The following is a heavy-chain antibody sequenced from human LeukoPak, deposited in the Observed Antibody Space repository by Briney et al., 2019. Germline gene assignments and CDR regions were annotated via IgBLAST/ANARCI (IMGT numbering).Heavy chain of an antibody. V-gene: IGHV3-23*01. CDR3: AKDLRLLSLAMDV. J-gene: IGHJ6*02. D-gene: IGHD3-10*01. CDR2: ISVSGGST. CDR1: GFTFAGFA. Sequence: GGSLRLSCAASGFTFAGFAMSWVRQAPGKGLLWVSAISVSGGSTYSADSVKGRFTISRDNSKNMLYLQMNSLRAEDTAVYCCAKDLRLLSLAMDVWGQGTTVTVSS.